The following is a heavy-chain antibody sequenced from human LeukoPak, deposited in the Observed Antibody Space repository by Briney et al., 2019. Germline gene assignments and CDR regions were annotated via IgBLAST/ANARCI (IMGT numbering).Heavy chain of an antibody. V-gene: IGHV5-51*01. D-gene: IGHD6-25*01. CDR1: GYTFTNYW. CDR3: ARSALNNWLDP. Sequence: GESLKISCKGSGYTFTNYWIAWVRQMPGKGLEWMGIIYPGDSDTRCSPSFQGQVTISADKSISTTYLQWTSLKASDTAMYYCARSALNNWLDPWGQGTLVTLSS. CDR2: IYPGDSDT. J-gene: IGHJ5*02.